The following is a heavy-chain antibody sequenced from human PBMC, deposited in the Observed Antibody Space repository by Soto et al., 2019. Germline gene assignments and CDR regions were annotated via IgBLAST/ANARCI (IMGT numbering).Heavy chain of an antibody. V-gene: IGHV3-9*01. CDR3: AKDQSLGYDSYYYYGMDV. CDR1: GFTFDDYA. CDR2: ISWNSGSI. J-gene: IGHJ6*02. Sequence: PGGSLRLSCAASGFTFDDYAMHWVRQAPGKGLEWVSGISWNSGSIGYADSVKGRFTISRDNAKNSLYLQMNSLRAEDTALYYCAKDQSLGYDSYYYYGMDVWGQGITVTVSS. D-gene: IGHD5-12*01.